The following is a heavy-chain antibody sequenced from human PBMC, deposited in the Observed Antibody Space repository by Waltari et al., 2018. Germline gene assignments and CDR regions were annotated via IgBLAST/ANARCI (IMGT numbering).Heavy chain of an antibody. Sequence: QLQLQESGPGLVKPSETPSLTCTVPGGSIISATYYWGWVRQPPGKGLEWIGSMYYSGSTSYNPSLKSRITVSVDTSKNQFSLKLNSVTAADTAVYYCAREYYYDTRWIDYWGQGTQVTVSS. CDR1: GGSIISATYY. J-gene: IGHJ4*02. CDR3: AREYYYDTRWIDY. V-gene: IGHV4-39*07. D-gene: IGHD3-22*01. CDR2: MYYSGST.